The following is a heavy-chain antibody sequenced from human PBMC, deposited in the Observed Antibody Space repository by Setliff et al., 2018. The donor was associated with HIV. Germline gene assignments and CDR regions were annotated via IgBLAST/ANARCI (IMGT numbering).Heavy chain of an antibody. V-gene: IGHV4-59*01. CDR2: IFYSGSS. CDR3: ARDRGSYNFWSGLARGDNWFDP. Sequence: TLSLTCTVSGASLSTYYWSWIRQPPGKGLEWIGYIFYSGSSNYNPSLKSRVTMSVDTSKNQFSLNLTSVTAADTAVYYCARDRGSYNFWSGLARGDNWFDPWGQGTLVTVSS. J-gene: IGHJ5*02. CDR1: GASLSTYY. D-gene: IGHD3-3*01.